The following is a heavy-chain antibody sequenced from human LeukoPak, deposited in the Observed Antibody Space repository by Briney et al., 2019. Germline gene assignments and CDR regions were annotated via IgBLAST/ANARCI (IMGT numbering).Heavy chain of an antibody. CDR2: IYHSGST. CDR1: GGSISSGCYS. D-gene: IGHD6-6*01. V-gene: IGHV4-30-2*01. Sequence: SETLSLTCAVSGGSISSGCYSWSWIRQPPGKGLEWIGYIYHSGSTYYNPSLKSRVTISVDRSKNQFSLKLSSVTAADTAVYYCASSYSSSSFDYWGQGTLVTVSS. CDR3: ASSYSSSSFDY. J-gene: IGHJ4*02.